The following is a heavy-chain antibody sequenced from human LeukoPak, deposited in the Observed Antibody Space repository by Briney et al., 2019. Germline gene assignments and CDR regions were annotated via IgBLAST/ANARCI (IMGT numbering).Heavy chain of an antibody. CDR1: GGSISSSSFY. Sequence: SETLSLTCTVSGGSISSSSFYWGWIRQPPGKGLEWIGSIHYSGSAYYNPSLKSRVTISVDTSKNQFSLKLSSVTAADTAVYYCARDGLWIQNSFDIWGQGTVVTVSS. D-gene: IGHD5-18*01. CDR2: IHYSGSA. V-gene: IGHV4-39*07. J-gene: IGHJ3*02. CDR3: ARDGLWIQNSFDI.